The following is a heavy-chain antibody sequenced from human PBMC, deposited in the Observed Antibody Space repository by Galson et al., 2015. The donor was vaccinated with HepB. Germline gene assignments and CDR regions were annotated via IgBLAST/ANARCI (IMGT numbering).Heavy chain of an antibody. CDR1: GYTFSSNG. J-gene: IGHJ4*02. CDR2: ISIYSGNA. V-gene: IGHV1-18*01. D-gene: IGHD6-19*01. Sequence: QSGAEVKKPGASMKVSCKASGYTFSSNGISWVRQAPGQGLEWMGWISIYSGNAHYAQKLQGRVTMTTDTSTTTAYMELRSLRSDDTAVYYCARITYSGGWGWEGPPYYFDYWGQGTLVTVSS. CDR3: ARITYSGGWGWEGPPYYFDY.